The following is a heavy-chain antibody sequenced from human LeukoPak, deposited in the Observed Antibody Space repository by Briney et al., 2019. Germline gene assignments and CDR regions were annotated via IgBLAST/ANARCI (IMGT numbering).Heavy chain of an antibody. J-gene: IGHJ1*01. Sequence: PSETLSLTCTVSGGSNSSYYWSWIRQPAGKGLEWIGRIYTSGSTNYNPSLKSRVTMSVDTSKNQFSLKLSSVTAADTAVYYCARDGTSSSWYVYFQHWGQGTLVTVSS. CDR1: GGSNSSYY. CDR2: IYTSGST. D-gene: IGHD6-13*01. V-gene: IGHV4-4*07. CDR3: ARDGTSSSWYVYFQH.